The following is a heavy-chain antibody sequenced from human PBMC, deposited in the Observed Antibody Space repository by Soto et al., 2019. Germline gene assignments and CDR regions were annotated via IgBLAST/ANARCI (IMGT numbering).Heavy chain of an antibody. CDR2: IRSKAYGGTT. J-gene: IGHJ6*02. D-gene: IGHD6-19*01. Sequence: GGSLRLSCTASGFTFGDYAMSWFRQAPGKGLEWVGFIRSKAYGGTTEYAASVKGRFTISRDDSKSIAYLQMNSLKTEDTAVYYCTRSHIAVASTYGMDVWGQGTTVTVSS. CDR1: GFTFGDYA. V-gene: IGHV3-49*03. CDR3: TRSHIAVASTYGMDV.